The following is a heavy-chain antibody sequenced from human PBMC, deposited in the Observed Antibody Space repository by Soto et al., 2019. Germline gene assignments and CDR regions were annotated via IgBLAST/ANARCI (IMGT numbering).Heavy chain of an antibody. D-gene: IGHD3-16*01. CDR1: GDYISSHY. CDR3: ANPGGAGGPFPY. V-gene: IGHV4-59*08. J-gene: IGHJ4*02. Sequence: PSETLSLTCTVSGDYISSHYWSWIRQPPGKGLEWIGYIYYSGSTNYNPSLQSRVTISVDTSKNQFSLQMNSVTAADTAVYYCANPGGAGGPFPYWGQGTLVTVSS. CDR2: IYYSGST.